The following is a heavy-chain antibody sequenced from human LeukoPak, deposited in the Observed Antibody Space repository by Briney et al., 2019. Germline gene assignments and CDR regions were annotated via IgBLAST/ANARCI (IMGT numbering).Heavy chain of an antibody. V-gene: IGHV3-23*01. D-gene: IGHD3-22*01. CDR1: GFTFSSYA. CDR3: HHYDSSGYYSIDAFDV. CDR2: ISGSGGST. Sequence: GGSLRLSCAASGFTFSSYAMCWVRQAPGKGLEWVSAISGSGGSTYYADSVKGRFTISRDNSKNTLYLQMNSLRAEDTAVYYCHHYDSSGYYSIDAFDVWGQGTMVTVSS. J-gene: IGHJ3*01.